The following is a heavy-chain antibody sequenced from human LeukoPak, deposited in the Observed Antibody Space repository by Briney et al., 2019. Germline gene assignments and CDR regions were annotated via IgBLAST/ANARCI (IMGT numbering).Heavy chain of an antibody. J-gene: IGHJ4*02. CDR3: AKDQRSIAVAGYFDY. Sequence: GGSLRLSCAASGFTFDEYAMHWVRQAPGKGLEWVSGINWSGGSIGYADSVKGRFTISRDNSKNTLYLQMNSLRAEDTAVYYCAKDQRSIAVAGYFDYWGQGTQVTVSS. D-gene: IGHD6-19*01. V-gene: IGHV3-9*01. CDR2: INWSGGSI. CDR1: GFTFDEYA.